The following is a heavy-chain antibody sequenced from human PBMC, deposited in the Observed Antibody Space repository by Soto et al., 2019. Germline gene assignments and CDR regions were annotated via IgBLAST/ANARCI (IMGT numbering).Heavy chain of an antibody. J-gene: IGHJ4*02. Sequence: SETLSLTCSVSGASITSGLYFWVWIRQTPGKGLEWIGSISYSGTTYTNPSLKSRLTMSLDTSKNHFSLKLASVTAADTAVDYCARDKSAGLFDYWGQGTLVTVSS. D-gene: IGHD6-13*01. V-gene: IGHV4-39*02. CDR3: ARDKSAGLFDY. CDR2: ISYSGTT. CDR1: GASITSGLYF.